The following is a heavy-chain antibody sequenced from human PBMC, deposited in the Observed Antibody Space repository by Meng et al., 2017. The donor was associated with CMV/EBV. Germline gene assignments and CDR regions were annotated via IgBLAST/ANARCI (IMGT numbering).Heavy chain of an antibody. D-gene: IGHD1-1*01. J-gene: IGHJ5*02. CDR2: ISSSGSTI. CDR3: ARSTGTVPVDP. CDR1: GFTFSSYE. V-gene: IGHV3-48*03. Sequence: GESLKISCAASGFTFSSYEMNWVRQAPGRGLEWVSYISSSGSTIYYADSVKGRFTISRDNAKNSLYLQMNSLRAEDTAVYYCARSTGTVPVDPWGQGTLVTVSS.